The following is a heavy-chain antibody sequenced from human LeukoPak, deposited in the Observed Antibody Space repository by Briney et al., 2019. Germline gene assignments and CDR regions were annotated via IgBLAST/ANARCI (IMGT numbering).Heavy chain of an antibody. CDR3: AKGQGYDSSGYSAY. J-gene: IGHJ4*02. D-gene: IGHD3-22*01. V-gene: IGHV3-23*01. CDR1: GFTFSDYY. CDR2: ISGSGGST. Sequence: GGSLRLSCAASGFTFSDYYMSWIRQAPGKGLEWVSAISGSGGSTYYADSVKGRFTISRDNSKNTLYLQMNSLRAEDTAVYYCAKGQGYDSSGYSAYWGQGTLVTVSS.